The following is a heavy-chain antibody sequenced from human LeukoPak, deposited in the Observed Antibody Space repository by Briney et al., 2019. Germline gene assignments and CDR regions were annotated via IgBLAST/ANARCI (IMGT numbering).Heavy chain of an antibody. J-gene: IGHJ4*02. CDR1: GFTFSGSA. D-gene: IGHD7-27*01. V-gene: IGHV3-73*01. CDR2: IRSKANDYAT. Sequence: GGSLRLSCAASGFTFSGSAMHWVRQASGKGLEWVGRIRSKANDYATAYAASVKGRFTISRDDSKNTAYLQMNSLKTEDTAVYYCTRHHWVPSGVNWGQGTLVTVSS. CDR3: TRHHWVPSGVN.